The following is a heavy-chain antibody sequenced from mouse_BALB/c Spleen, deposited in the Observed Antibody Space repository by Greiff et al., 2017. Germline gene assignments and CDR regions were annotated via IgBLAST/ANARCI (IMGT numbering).Heavy chain of an antibody. CDR1: GFTFSNYW. D-gene: IGHD1-1*01. J-gene: IGHJ4*01. CDR2: IRLKSNNYAT. Sequence: EVKLVESGGGLVQPGGSMKLSCVASGFTFSNYWMNWVRQSPEKGLEWVAEIRLKSNNYATHYAESVKGRFTISRDDSKSSVYLQMNNLRAEDTGIYYCTRCYYGSSYGYYAMDYWGQGTSVTVSS. V-gene: IGHV6-6*02. CDR3: TRCYYGSSYGYYAMDY.